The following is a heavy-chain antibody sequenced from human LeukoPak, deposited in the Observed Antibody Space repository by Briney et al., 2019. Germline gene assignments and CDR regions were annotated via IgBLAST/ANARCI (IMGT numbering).Heavy chain of an antibody. Sequence: SETLSLTCTVSGYSISSGYYWGWIRQPPGKGLEWIGSIYYSGSTYYNPSLKSRVTISVDTSKNQFSLKLSSVTAADTAVYYCASRSSGRYVVDYWGQGTLVTVSS. CDR1: GYSISSGYY. J-gene: IGHJ4*02. V-gene: IGHV4-38-2*02. CDR3: ASRSSGRYVVDY. CDR2: IYYSGST. D-gene: IGHD6-19*01.